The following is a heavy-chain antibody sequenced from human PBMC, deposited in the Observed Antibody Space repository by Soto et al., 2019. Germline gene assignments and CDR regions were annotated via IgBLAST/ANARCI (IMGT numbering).Heavy chain of an antibody. J-gene: IGHJ5*02. CDR3: ARGLDYGGNPPLSP. V-gene: IGHV4-30-4*01. CDR1: GGSISSGDYY. CDR2: IYYSGST. D-gene: IGHD4-17*01. Sequence: SETLSLTCTVSGGSISSGDYYWSWIRQPPGKGLEWIGYIYYSGSTYYNPSLKSRVTISVDTSKNQFSLKLSSVTAADTAVYYCARGLDYGGNPPLSPWGQGTLVTVSS.